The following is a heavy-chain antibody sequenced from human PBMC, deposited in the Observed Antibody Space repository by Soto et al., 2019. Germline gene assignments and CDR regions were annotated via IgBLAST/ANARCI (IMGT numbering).Heavy chain of an antibody. Sequence: EVQLVESGGGLVQPGGSLRLCYAASSFTFSNYWMHWVRQAPGKGLVWVSRINSDGNIKDYADSVKGRFTISRDNARNRLYLQVNSLTDEDTAVYYCARLPVTAVTSIDYWGQGTLVSVSS. D-gene: IGHD2-21*02. V-gene: IGHV3-74*01. J-gene: IGHJ4*02. CDR3: ARLPVTAVTSIDY. CDR2: INSDGNIK. CDR1: SFTFSNYW.